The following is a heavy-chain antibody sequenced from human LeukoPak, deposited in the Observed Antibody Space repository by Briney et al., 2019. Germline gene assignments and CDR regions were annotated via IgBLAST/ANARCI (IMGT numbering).Heavy chain of an antibody. CDR3: ARAPGRYFDFWYYFDY. CDR1: GFTFSSYA. V-gene: IGHV3-30-3*01. J-gene: IGHJ4*02. D-gene: IGHD3-9*01. CDR2: ISYDGSNK. Sequence: GGSRRLSCAASGFTFSSYAMHWVRQAPGKGLEWVAVISYDGSNKYYADSVKGRFTISRDNSKNTLYLQMNSLRAEDTAVYYCARAPGRYFDFWYYFDYWGQGTLVTVSS.